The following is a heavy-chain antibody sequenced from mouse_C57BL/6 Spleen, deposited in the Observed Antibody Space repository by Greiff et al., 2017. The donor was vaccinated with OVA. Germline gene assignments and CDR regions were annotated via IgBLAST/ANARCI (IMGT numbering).Heavy chain of an antibody. CDR3: ARWGVVSNAGWFDY. V-gene: IGHV14-3*01. Sequence: VQLQQSVAELVRPGASVKLSCTASGFTIKNTYMHWVKQRPEQGLEWIGRIDPANGNTKYAPKFQGKATITADKSSNTAYLQLTSLTSEDTAVYYCARWGVVSNAGWFDYWGKGTMVTVSA. D-gene: IGHD2-5*01. J-gene: IGHJ3*01. CDR2: IDPANGNT. CDR1: GFTIKNTY.